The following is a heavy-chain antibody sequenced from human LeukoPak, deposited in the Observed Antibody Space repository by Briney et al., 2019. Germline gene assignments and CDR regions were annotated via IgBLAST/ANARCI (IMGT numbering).Heavy chain of an antibody. CDR1: GFTFSSYV. V-gene: IGHV3-30*03. CDR2: ISYDGSKK. J-gene: IGHJ6*03. Sequence: GRSLRLSCAASGFTFSSYVMDWVRQAPGKGLEWVAVISYDGSKKDYADSVKGRFTISRDNSKNTLYLQINSLSDEDTAVYYCARGQDCSGGSCFSVGFYYMDVWGKGTTVTVSS. CDR3: ARGQDCSGGSCFSVGFYYMDV. D-gene: IGHD2-15*01.